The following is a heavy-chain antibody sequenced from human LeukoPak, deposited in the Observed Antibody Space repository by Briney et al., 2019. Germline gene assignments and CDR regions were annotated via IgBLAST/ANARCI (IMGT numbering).Heavy chain of an antibody. V-gene: IGHV4-39*07. D-gene: IGHD6-6*01. CDR2: SFYSGST. Sequence: PSETLSLTCTVSSGSISTSNYYWGWVGQPPGTALEWNGNSFYSGSTYYNPSLKSRVTISVDTSKNQFSLKLSSATAADTAVYNCARAYSEAARVHYSYSHMDVWGKGTTVTVSS. CDR3: ARAYSEAARVHYSYSHMDV. CDR1: SGSISTSNYY. J-gene: IGHJ6*03.